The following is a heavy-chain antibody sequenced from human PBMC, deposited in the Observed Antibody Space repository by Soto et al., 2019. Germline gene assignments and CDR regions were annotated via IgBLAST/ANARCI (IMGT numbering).Heavy chain of an antibody. V-gene: IGHV4-59*01. CDR1: GGSISSYY. Sequence: SETLSLTCTVSGGSISSYYWSWIRQPPGKGLEWIGYIYYSGITYYNPSLKSRVTISVDTSKNQFSLKLSSVTAADTAVYYCARSWIAAAYYYFDYWGQGTLVTVSS. CDR2: IYYSGIT. CDR3: ARSWIAAAYYYFDY. J-gene: IGHJ4*02. D-gene: IGHD6-13*01.